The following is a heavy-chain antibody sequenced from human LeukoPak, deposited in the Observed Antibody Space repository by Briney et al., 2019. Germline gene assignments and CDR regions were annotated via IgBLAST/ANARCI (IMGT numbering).Heavy chain of an antibody. CDR1: GGSFSGYY. J-gene: IGHJ4*02. V-gene: IGHV4-34*01. CDR3: ARGNDPGRYDFWSGGGYYFDY. D-gene: IGHD3-3*01. CDR2: INHSGST. Sequence: SETLSLTCAVYGGSFSGYYWSWIRQPPGKGLEWIGEINHSGSTNYNPPLKSRVTISVDTSKNQFSLKLSSVTAADTAVYYCARGNDPGRYDFWSGGGYYFDYWGQGTLVTVSS.